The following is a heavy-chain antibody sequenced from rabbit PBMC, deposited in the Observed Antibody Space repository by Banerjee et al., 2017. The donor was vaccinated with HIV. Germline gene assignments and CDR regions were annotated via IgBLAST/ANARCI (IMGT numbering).Heavy chain of an antibody. V-gene: IGHV1S40*01. CDR1: GFSFSSGYY. Sequence: QSLEESGGDLVKPGASLTLTCTASGFSFSSGYYMCWVRQAPGKGLEWIGCIYTGNNGNIWYANWAKGRFTISKTSSTTVTLQMTSLTAADTATYFCARGDYNSGWGAHLWGQGTLVTVS. CDR2: IYTGNNGNI. CDR3: ARGDYNSGWGAHL. D-gene: IGHD4-1*01. J-gene: IGHJ4*01.